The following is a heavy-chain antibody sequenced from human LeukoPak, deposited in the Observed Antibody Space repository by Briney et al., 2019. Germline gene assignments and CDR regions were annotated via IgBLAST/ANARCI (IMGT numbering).Heavy chain of an antibody. Sequence: ASVKVSCKASGYTFTGYYMHWVRQAPGQGLEWMGRIDPNSGGTNYAQKFQGRVTMTRDTSISTAYMELSRLRSDGTAVYYCARDHWNYGSGFDHWGQGTLVTVSS. CDR3: ARDHWNYGSGFDH. D-gene: IGHD3-10*01. V-gene: IGHV1-2*06. J-gene: IGHJ5*02. CDR2: IDPNSGGT. CDR1: GYTFTGYY.